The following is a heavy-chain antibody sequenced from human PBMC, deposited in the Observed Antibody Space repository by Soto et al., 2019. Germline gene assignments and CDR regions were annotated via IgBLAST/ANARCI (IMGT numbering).Heavy chain of an antibody. CDR2: IYYSGST. J-gene: IGHJ6*02. Sequence: PSETLSLTCTVSGGSISSSSYYWGWIRQPPGKGLEWIGSIYYSGSTYYNPSLKSRVTISVDTSKNQFSLKLSSVTAADTAVYYCAREVSAGYCSGGSCYSRYYYYGMDVWGQGTTVTVSS. CDR1: GGSISSSSYY. D-gene: IGHD2-15*01. CDR3: AREVSAGYCSGGSCYSRYYYYGMDV. V-gene: IGHV4-39*02.